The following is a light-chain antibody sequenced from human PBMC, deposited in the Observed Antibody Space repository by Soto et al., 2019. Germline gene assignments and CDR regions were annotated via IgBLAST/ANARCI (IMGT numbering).Light chain of an antibody. CDR2: DAS. Sequence: EIVLTQSPATLSLSPGERATLSCRASQSVRSYLAWYQQIPGQAPRLLLYDASTRATGIPDRFSGSGSGTDFTLTIRRLAPEDFAVDYCQQYGSSGTVGKGTKGAIK. J-gene: IGKJ1*01. CDR1: QSVRSY. V-gene: IGKV3-20*01. CDR3: QQYGSSGT.